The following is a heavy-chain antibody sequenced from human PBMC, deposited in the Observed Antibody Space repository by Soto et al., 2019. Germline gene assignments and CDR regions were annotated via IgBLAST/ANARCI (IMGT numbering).Heavy chain of an antibody. CDR3: ARGDYGAEIDY. CDR1: GGTFSSYA. CDR2: MNPNSGET. D-gene: IGHD4-17*01. J-gene: IGHJ4*02. V-gene: IGHV1-8*02. Sequence: GASVKVSCKASGGTFSSYAISWVRQAPGQGLEWMGWMNPNSGETGYAQKFQGRVTMTRNTSISTAYMELSNLRSKDTAVFYCARGDYGAEIDYWGPGTLVTVSS.